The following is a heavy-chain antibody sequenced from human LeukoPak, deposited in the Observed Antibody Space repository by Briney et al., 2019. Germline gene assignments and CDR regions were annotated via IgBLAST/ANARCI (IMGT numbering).Heavy chain of an antibody. V-gene: IGHV1-46*01. Sequence: ASVKVSCKASGYSXSSYYMHWVRQAPGQGLEWMGIINPSGDSTTYAQKFQGRVTMTGDTSTRSVYMELSSLRSDDTAVYYCARENDYGNNWFDPWGQGTLVTVSS. D-gene: IGHD4-17*01. CDR3: ARENDYGNNWFDP. CDR2: INPSGDST. CDR1: GYSXSSYY. J-gene: IGHJ5*02.